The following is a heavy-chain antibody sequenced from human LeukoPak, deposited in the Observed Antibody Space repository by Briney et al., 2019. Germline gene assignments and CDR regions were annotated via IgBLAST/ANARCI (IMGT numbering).Heavy chain of an antibody. CDR2: IYYSGST. Sequence: SETLSLTCTVSGGSISSYYWSWIRQPPGKGLEWIGYIYYSGSTNYNPSLKSRVTISVDTSKNQFSLKLSSVTAADTAVYYCARVGHYDSSGFDYWGQGTLVTVSS. J-gene: IGHJ4*02. D-gene: IGHD3-22*01. CDR3: ARVGHYDSSGFDY. CDR1: GGSISSYY. V-gene: IGHV4-59*01.